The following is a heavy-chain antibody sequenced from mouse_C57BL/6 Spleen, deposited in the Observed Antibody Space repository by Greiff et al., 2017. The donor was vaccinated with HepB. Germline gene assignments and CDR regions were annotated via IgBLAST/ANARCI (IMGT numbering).Heavy chain of an antibody. CDR3: ARRPANWDVGFAY. CDR1: GYTFTSYW. D-gene: IGHD4-1*01. Sequence: QVQLQQSGAELAKPGASVKLSCKASGYTFTSYWMHWVKQRPGQGLEWIGYINPSSGYTKYNQKFKDKATLTADKYSSTAYMQLSSLTYEDSAVYYCARRPANWDVGFAYWGQGTLVTVSA. J-gene: IGHJ3*01. V-gene: IGHV1-7*01. CDR2: INPSSGYT.